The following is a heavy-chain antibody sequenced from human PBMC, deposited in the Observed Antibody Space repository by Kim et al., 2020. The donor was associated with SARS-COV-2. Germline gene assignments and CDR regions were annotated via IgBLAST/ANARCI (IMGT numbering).Heavy chain of an antibody. Sequence: YPDTVNGRFTIARNNAKNSLYLQMNSLRAEDTAVYYCARRRGYYYDAWFDPWGQGTLVTVSS. V-gene: IGHV3-11*06. J-gene: IGHJ5*02. CDR3: ARRRGYYYDAWFDP. D-gene: IGHD3-22*01.